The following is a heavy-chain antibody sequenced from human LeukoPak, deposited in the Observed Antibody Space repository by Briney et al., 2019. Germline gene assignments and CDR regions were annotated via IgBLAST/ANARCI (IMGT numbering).Heavy chain of an antibody. J-gene: IGHJ4*02. Sequence: QPGGSLRLSCAAPGFTFRSHAMSWVRQAPGKGLEWVSAISGSGGSTYYADSVKGRFTISRDNSKNTLYLQMNSLRAEDTAVYYCAKVALSDYGDYVWYFDYWGQGTLVTVSS. V-gene: IGHV3-23*01. D-gene: IGHD4-17*01. CDR3: AKVALSDYGDYVWYFDY. CDR2: ISGSGGST. CDR1: GFTFRSHA.